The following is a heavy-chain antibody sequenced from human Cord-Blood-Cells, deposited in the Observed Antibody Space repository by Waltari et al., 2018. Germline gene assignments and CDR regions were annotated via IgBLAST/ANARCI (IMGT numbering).Heavy chain of an antibody. CDR1: GGAISSYY. CDR3: ARSSEGARNWFDP. Sequence: QVQLQESGPGLVKPSETLSLTCTVAGGAISSYYSSWIRQPAVNGLEWAGRIYTSRSNNYNPSLKSRVTMSVDTSKNQFSLTLSAVTAADTAVYYCARSSEGARNWFDPWGQGTLVTVSS. V-gene: IGHV4-4*07. D-gene: IGHD1-26*01. CDR2: IYTSRSN. J-gene: IGHJ5*02.